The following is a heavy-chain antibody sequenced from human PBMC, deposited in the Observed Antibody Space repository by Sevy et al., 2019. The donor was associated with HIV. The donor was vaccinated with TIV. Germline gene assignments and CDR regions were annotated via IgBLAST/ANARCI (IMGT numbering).Heavy chain of an antibody. D-gene: IGHD1-26*01. V-gene: IGHV3-64*02. CDR3: ARGQWEPEGYYFDY. CDR2: ISSNGGST. Sequence: GESLKISCAASGFTFSSYAMHWVRQAPGKGLEYVSAISSNGGSTYYADSVKGRFTISRDNSKNTLYLQMGSLRAEDMAVYYCARGQWEPEGYYFDYWGQGTLVTVSS. CDR1: GFTFSSYA. J-gene: IGHJ4*02.